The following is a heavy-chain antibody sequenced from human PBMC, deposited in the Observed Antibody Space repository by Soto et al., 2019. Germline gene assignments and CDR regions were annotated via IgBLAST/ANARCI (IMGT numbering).Heavy chain of an antibody. CDR2: IYYSGTT. CDR1: GGSITSSHYY. J-gene: IGHJ4*02. CDR3: ARHGTPWVAQVLYFDY. V-gene: IGHV4-39*01. D-gene: IGHD7-27*01. Sequence: QLQLQESGPRLVKPSETLSLTCTVSGGSITSSHYYWGWIRQPPGKGLEWIGTIYYSGTTSYHPALNSRVNISADPPKHQFSMRLSSVTAADTAVYYCARHGTPWVAQVLYFDYWGQGALVTVSS.